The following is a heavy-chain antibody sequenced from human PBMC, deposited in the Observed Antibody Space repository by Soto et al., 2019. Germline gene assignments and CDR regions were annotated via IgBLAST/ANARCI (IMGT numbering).Heavy chain of an antibody. Sequence: SVKVSCKASGCTFSNYAISWVRQAPGQGLEWMGGIIPIFGTTNYAQRFQGRVTITADESTSTAYMELSSLRSEDTAVYYCARVSSSWYKDYFDYWGQGTLVTVSS. V-gene: IGHV1-69*13. J-gene: IGHJ4*02. CDR1: GCTFSNYA. D-gene: IGHD6-13*01. CDR2: IIPIFGTT. CDR3: ARVSSSWYKDYFDY.